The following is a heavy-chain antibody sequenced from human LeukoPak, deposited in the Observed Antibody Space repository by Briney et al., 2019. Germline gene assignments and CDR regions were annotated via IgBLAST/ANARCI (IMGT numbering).Heavy chain of an antibody. CDR1: GYTFTSYG. CDR2: ISAYNGNT. CDR3: ARVYYGSGSYHYYYHYYMDV. V-gene: IGHV1-18*01. D-gene: IGHD3-10*01. Sequence: GASVKVSCKASGYTFTSYGISWVRQAPGQGLEWMGWISAYNGNTNYAQKLQGRVTMTTDTSTSTAYMELRSLRSDDTAVYYCARVYYGSGSYHYYYHYYMDVWGKGTTVTVSS. J-gene: IGHJ6*03.